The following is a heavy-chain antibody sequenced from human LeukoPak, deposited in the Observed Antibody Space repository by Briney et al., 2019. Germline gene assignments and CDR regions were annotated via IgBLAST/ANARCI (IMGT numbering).Heavy chain of an antibody. CDR1: GFTFSTYE. D-gene: IGHD3-16*01. Sequence: GGSLRLSCAASGFTFSTYEMNWVRQAPGKGLESVSSVSTDGTTYYAHSVKGRFTLSRDNFKNTLLLQMRSLRAEDTAVYYCAKLGHGGYYSYMDVWGKGTTVTVSS. V-gene: IGHV3-23*01. CDR2: VSTDGTT. J-gene: IGHJ6*03. CDR3: AKLGHGGYYSYMDV.